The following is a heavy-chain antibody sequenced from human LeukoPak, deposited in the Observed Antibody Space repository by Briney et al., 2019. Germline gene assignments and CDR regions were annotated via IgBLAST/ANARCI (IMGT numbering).Heavy chain of an antibody. CDR2: IYYSGST. D-gene: IGHD3-10*01. CDR1: NGSISSYY. V-gene: IGHV4-59*01. Sequence: SETLSLTCTVSNGSISSYYWSWIRQPPGKGLEWIGYIYYSGSTNYNPSLRSRVTISLDTSKNQFSLNLSSVTAADTAVYYCARASGSGSYYGIDCWGQGTLVTVSS. J-gene: IGHJ4*02. CDR3: ARASGSGSYYGIDC.